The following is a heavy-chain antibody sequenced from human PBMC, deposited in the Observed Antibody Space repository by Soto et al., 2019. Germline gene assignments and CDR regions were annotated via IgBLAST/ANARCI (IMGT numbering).Heavy chain of an antibody. D-gene: IGHD4-17*01. CDR2: VHYSGST. V-gene: IGHV4-39*07. Sequence: SETLSLTCSVSGGSIRNNIYYWGWIRQPPGKGLEWIATVHYSGSTYYTPSLKSRVTISVDTSKNQFSLKLSSVTAADTAVYYCARRYGVYFDYWGQGTLVTVS. CDR1: GGSIRNNIYY. CDR3: ARRYGVYFDY. J-gene: IGHJ4*02.